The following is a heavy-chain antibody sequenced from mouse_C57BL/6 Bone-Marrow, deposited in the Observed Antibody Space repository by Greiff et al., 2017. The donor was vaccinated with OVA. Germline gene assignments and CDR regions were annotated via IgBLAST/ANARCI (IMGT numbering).Heavy chain of an antibody. Sequence: EVQLQQSVAELVRPGASVKLSCTASGFTITNTCMHWVKQRPEQGLEWIGRIDPASGNPKYAPKFPGKATITADTSSNTAYLQLSSLTSADSAIYYCSLLRLRAMDYWGQGTSVTVSS. CDR3: SLLRLRAMDY. CDR2: IDPASGNP. V-gene: IGHV14-3*01. D-gene: IGHD1-2*01. J-gene: IGHJ4*01. CDR1: GFTITNTC.